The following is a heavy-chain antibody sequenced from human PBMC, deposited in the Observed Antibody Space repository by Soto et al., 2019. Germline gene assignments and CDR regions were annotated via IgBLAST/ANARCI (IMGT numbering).Heavy chain of an antibody. V-gene: IGHV5-51*01. D-gene: IGHD3-10*01. Sequence: EALKLSCTTSGYTFTTYWIGWVRQMPGKGLEWMGIIYPDDSDTRYSPSFQGQVTISADKSITTAYLQWSSLKASDTAIYYCATHDMVRGLTQFDSWGQGTLVTVSS. J-gene: IGHJ4*02. CDR1: GYTFTTYW. CDR2: IYPDDSDT. CDR3: ATHDMVRGLTQFDS.